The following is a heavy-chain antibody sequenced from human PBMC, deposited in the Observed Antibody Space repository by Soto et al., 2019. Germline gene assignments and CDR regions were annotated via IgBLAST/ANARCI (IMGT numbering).Heavy chain of an antibody. CDR1: GFTFSNAW. V-gene: IGHV3-15*01. CDR3: TTGEDCTNGVCYTAYYYGMDV. Sequence: PGGSLRLSCAASGFTFSNAWMSWVRQAPGKGLEWVGRIKSKTDGGTTDYAAPVKGRFTISRDDSKNTLYLQMNSLKTEDTAVYYCTTGEDCTNGVCYTAYYYGMDVWGQGTTVTVSS. D-gene: IGHD2-8*01. J-gene: IGHJ6*02. CDR2: IKSKTDGGTT.